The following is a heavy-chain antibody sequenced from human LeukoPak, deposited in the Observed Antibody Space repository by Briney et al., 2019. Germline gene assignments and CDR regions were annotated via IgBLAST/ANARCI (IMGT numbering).Heavy chain of an antibody. Sequence: SETLSLTCTVSGGSGSSDSWSWIRQPPGQGLEWIGYISYSGSTSYNPSLKCRVTISVDPSKSQLSLKLRSVTAADTAVYYCARRTRSFSYNYGDAYYYYYMDVRGKGTTVIVS. CDR3: ARRTRSFSYNYGDAYYYYYMDV. D-gene: IGHD5-18*01. CDR2: ISYSGST. J-gene: IGHJ6*03. V-gene: IGHV4-59*02. CDR1: GGSGSSDS.